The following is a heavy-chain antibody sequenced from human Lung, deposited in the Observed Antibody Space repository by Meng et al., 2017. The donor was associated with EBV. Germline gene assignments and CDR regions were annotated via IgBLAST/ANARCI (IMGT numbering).Heavy chain of an antibody. Sequence: VTPRGPGPGLVRPSETLALTCSFSGGSVSSGSYYGGWIRQPPRKGLEWIGHIYYSGSTNYNPSLKSRVTISVDTSKNQLSLKLSSVTATDTAVYYCARQSGYFDYWGQGTLVTVSS. CDR3: ARQSGYFDY. D-gene: IGHD3-10*01. J-gene: IGHJ4*02. CDR1: GGSVSSGSYY. V-gene: IGHV4-61*01. CDR2: IYYSGST.